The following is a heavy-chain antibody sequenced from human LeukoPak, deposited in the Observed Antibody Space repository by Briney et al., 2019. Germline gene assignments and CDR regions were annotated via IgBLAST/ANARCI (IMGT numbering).Heavy chain of an antibody. Sequence: SETLSLTCSVSGYSISSGYYWGWIRQPPGKGLEWIGSIYYSGSTYYNPSLKSRVTISVDTSKNQFSLKLSSVTAADTAVYYCAREVASPSYYYYHYMDVWGKGTTVTISS. CDR1: GYSISSGYY. CDR2: IYYSGST. V-gene: IGHV4-38-2*02. D-gene: IGHD5-12*01. J-gene: IGHJ6*03. CDR3: AREVASPSYYYYHYMDV.